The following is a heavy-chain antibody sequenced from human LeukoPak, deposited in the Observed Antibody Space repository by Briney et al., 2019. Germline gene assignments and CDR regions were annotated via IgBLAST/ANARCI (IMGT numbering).Heavy chain of an antibody. Sequence: GGSLRLSCVGSELTFSAYAMSWVRQTPGKGLEWVSGISGNGANTDSADSVEGRFTISRDNSKDTLYLEMTNLRAEDAAVYYCVARNGYHYAFDYWGQGTQVDVSS. CDR2: ISGNGANT. J-gene: IGHJ4*02. V-gene: IGHV3-23*01. CDR3: VARNGYHYAFDY. CDR1: ELTFSAYA. D-gene: IGHD3-10*01.